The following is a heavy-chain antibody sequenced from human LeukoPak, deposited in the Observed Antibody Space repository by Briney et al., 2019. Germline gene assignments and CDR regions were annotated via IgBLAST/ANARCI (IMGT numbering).Heavy chain of an antibody. V-gene: IGHV3-23*01. CDR2: VSASGDCT. Sequence: GGSLRLSCAGSGFTFSTYDMCWVRQAPGTGLEWVSAVSASGDCTEYADSVKGRFIISRDKSQNTLFLQMTSLRTEDTAVYYCAKKPPTIRLPFDNSGQASLVTV. D-gene: IGHD5-24*01. CDR1: GFTFSTYD. J-gene: IGHJ4*02. CDR3: AKKPPTIRLPFDN.